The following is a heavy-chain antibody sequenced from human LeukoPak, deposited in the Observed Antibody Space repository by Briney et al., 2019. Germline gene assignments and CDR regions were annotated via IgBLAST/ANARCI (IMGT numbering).Heavy chain of an antibody. D-gene: IGHD6-13*01. V-gene: IGHV1-18*01. CDR2: ISAYNGNT. CDR1: GYTFTSYG. CDR3: ARDMEQLVPDYFDY. J-gene: IGHJ4*02. Sequence: GASVKVSCKASGYTFTSYGISWVRQAPGQGLEWMGWISAYNGNTNYAQKLQGRVTMTTDTSTSTAYMELRSLRSDDTAVYYCARDMEQLVPDYFDYWGQGTLVTVSS.